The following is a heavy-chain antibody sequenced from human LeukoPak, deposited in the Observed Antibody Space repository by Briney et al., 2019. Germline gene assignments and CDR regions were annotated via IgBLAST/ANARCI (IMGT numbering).Heavy chain of an antibody. CDR2: INPNSGGT. Sequence: ASVKVSCKASGYTFTGYYMHWVRQAPGQGLEWMGWINPNSGGTNYTQKFQGRVTMTRDTPISTAYMELSRLRSDDTAVYYCARDSGSYYGLADYWGQGTLVTVSS. CDR3: ARDSGSYYGLADY. D-gene: IGHD1-26*01. V-gene: IGHV1-2*02. CDR1: GYTFTGYY. J-gene: IGHJ4*02.